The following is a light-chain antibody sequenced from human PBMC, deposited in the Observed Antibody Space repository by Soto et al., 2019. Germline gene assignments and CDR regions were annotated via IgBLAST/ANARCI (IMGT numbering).Light chain of an antibody. CDR2: GAS. V-gene: IGKV3-20*01. CDR3: QQYGSSPPYT. Sequence: EIVMTQSPATLSVSPGEGATLSCRASQSLSSNLAWYRQRPGQAPRLLIYGASNRATGIPDRFSASGSKTNFTLTIGRLEPEDFAVYYCQQYGSSPPYTFGQGTKLEIK. J-gene: IGKJ2*01. CDR1: QSLSSN.